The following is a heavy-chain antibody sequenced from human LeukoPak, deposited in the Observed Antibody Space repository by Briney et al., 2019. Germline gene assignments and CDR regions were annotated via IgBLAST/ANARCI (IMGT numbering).Heavy chain of an antibody. Sequence: GGSLRLSCVASGFTFGKYWMSWVRQAPGKGLEWVVNIKLDGSEKNYVDSVKGRFTISRDNTKNSLYLQMNSLRAEDTAVFYCARDQYDTWSRRGNFDSWGQGTLVIVSS. CDR3: ARDQYDTWSRRGNFDS. J-gene: IGHJ4*02. V-gene: IGHV3-7*03. D-gene: IGHD3-3*01. CDR2: IKLDGSEK. CDR1: GFTFGKYW.